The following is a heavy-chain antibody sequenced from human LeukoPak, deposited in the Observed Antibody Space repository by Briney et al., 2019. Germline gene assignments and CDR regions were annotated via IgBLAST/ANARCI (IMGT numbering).Heavy chain of an antibody. CDR3: ARGIVVPAAQHGLGYHGMDV. CDR2: INHSGST. J-gene: IGHJ6*04. Sequence: SETLSLTCAVYGGSFSGYYWSWIRQPPGKGLEWIGEINHSGSTNYNPSLKSRVTISVDTSKNQFSLKLSSVTAADTAVYYCARGIVVPAAQHGLGYHGMDVWGKGTTVTVSS. D-gene: IGHD2-2*01. CDR1: GGSFSGYY. V-gene: IGHV4-34*01.